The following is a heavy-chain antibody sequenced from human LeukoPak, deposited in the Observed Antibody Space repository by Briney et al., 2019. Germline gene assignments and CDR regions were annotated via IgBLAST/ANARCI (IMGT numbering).Heavy chain of an antibody. V-gene: IGHV3-23*01. Sequence: GGSLRLSCAASEFTFSNYAMNWVRQAPGKGLEWVSIIGIYGVTTFHADSVKGRFTISRDNSKNTLYLQMNSLRAEDTAVYYCARGDGLPRRRCFDSWGQGTLVTVSS. CDR1: EFTFSNYA. CDR3: ARGDGLPRRRCFDS. CDR2: IGIYGVTT. D-gene: IGHD3/OR15-3a*01. J-gene: IGHJ4*02.